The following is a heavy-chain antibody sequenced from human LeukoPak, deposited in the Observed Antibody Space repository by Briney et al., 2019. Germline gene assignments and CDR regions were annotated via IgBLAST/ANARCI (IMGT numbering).Heavy chain of an antibody. CDR2: IYYSGST. J-gene: IGHJ4*02. V-gene: IGHV4-30-2*03. CDR3: ARHWPHYYYVWGSYRLATFDY. D-gene: IGHD3-16*02. Sequence: PSQTLSLTCVVSGGSISSGGYSWTWIRQPPGKGLEWIGHIYYSGSTYYNPSLKSRVTISVDTSKNQFSLKLSSVTAADTAVYYCARHWPHYYYVWGSYRLATFDYWGQGTLVTVSS. CDR1: GGSISSGGYS.